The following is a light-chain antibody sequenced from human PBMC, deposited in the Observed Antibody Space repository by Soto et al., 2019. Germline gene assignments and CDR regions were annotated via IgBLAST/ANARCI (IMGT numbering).Light chain of an antibody. J-gene: IGKJ4*01. CDR1: QSVSSSY. CDR3: QQYGSARLT. Sequence: EIVLTQSPGTLSLSPGERATLSCSASQSVSSSYLAWYQQKPCQAPRLLIYGASRRATGIPDWFSGSGSGTDFTLTIRRLEPEDFAVYYCQQYGSARLTFGGGTKVEIK. CDR2: GAS. V-gene: IGKV3-20*01.